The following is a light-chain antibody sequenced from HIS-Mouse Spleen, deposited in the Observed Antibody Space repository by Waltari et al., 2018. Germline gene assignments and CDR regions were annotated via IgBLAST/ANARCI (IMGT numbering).Light chain of an antibody. J-gene: IGKJ2*01. CDR1: LSVLYSSNNKNY. CDR3: QQYYSTPPYT. Sequence: DIVITQSPDSLPVSLGERATINCKSSLSVLYSSNNKNYLAWYQQKPGPPPTLLIYWASTRESGVPDRFSGSGSGTDFTLTISSLQAEDVAVYYCQQYYSTPPYTFGPGTKLEIK. V-gene: IGKV4-1*01. CDR2: WAS.